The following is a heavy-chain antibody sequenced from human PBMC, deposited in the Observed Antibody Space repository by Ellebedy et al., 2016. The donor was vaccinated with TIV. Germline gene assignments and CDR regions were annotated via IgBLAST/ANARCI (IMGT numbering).Heavy chain of an antibody. J-gene: IGHJ5*02. V-gene: IGHV4-30-2*01. CDR2: IYHSGKT. D-gene: IGHD3-22*01. CDR3: ARVRNYYDSSGYYWPYNWFDP. CDR1: GDSISSGGYS. Sequence: SETLSLXXAVSGDSISSGGYSWSWIRQPPGKGQEWIGYIYHSGKTYYNPSLKSRVTISVDRPKNQFSVRLNSVTAADTAVYYCARVRNYYDSSGYYWPYNWFDPWGQGTLVTVSS.